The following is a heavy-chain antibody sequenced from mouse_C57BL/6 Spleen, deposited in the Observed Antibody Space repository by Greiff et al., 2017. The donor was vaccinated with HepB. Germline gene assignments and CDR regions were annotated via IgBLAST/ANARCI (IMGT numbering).Heavy chain of an antibody. Sequence: EVQRVESGGGLVKPGGSLKLSCAASGFTFSSYTMSWVRQTPEKRLEWVATISGGGGNTYYPDSVKGRFTISRDNAKNTLYLQMSSLRSEDTALYYCASIYSNYYFDYWGQGTTLTVSS. CDR3: ASIYSNYYFDY. D-gene: IGHD2-5*01. J-gene: IGHJ2*01. CDR1: GFTFSSYT. V-gene: IGHV5-9*01. CDR2: ISGGGGNT.